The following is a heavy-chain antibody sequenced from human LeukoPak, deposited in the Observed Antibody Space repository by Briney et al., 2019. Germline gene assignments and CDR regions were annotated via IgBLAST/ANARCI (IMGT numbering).Heavy chain of an antibody. CDR3: TTDLEGSGFDY. J-gene: IGHJ4*02. D-gene: IGHD3-10*01. V-gene: IGHV3-15*01. CDR1: GFTFSSYA. CDR2: IKSKTDGGTT. Sequence: PGGSLRLSCAASGFTFSSYAMSWVRQAPGKGLEWVGRIKSKTDGGTTDYAAPVKGRFTISRDDSKNTLYLQMNSLKTEDTAVYYCTTDLEGSGFDYWGQGTLVTVSS.